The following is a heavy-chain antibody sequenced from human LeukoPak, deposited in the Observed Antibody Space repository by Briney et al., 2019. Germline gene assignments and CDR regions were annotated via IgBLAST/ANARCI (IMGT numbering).Heavy chain of an antibody. CDR2: IKRDGSEK. CDR3: EGSAGY. CDR1: GFTFSNFW. V-gene: IGHV3-7*01. J-gene: IGHJ4*02. Sequence: PGGSLRLSCAASGFTFSNFWMSWVRQAPGKGLEWVANIKRDGSEKYYVDSVKGRFTISRDNAKSSLFLQMNSLRADDTAVYYCEGSAGYWGQGALVTVPS.